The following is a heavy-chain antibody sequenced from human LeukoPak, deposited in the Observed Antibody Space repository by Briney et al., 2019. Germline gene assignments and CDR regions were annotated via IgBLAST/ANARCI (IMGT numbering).Heavy chain of an antibody. CDR1: GFTFSSYE. V-gene: IGHV3-23*01. CDR3: AKQWLVGI. D-gene: IGHD6-19*01. CDR2: LSETGDTT. J-gene: IGHJ4*02. Sequence: PGGSLRLSCAASGFTFSSYEMNWVRQAPGKGLEWVSSLSETGDTTDYADSMKGRFTISRDNSKNTVYLQMNSLRADDTAVYYCAKQWLVGIWGQGTLVTVSS.